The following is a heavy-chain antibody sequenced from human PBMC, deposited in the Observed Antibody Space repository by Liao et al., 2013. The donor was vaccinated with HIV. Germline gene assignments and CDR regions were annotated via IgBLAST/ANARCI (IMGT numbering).Heavy chain of an antibody. J-gene: IGHJ4*02. CDR1: GGSFSGYY. CDR3: AREIAAGLPSGSIDY. V-gene: IGHV4-34*01. CDR2: ISHSGIT. Sequence: QLQLQQWGAGLLKPSETLSLTCAVYGGSFSGYYWSWIRQPPGKGLEWIGEISHSGITNYNASLKSRVTTSLDTSKNQFSLKLSSVTAADTAVYYCAREIAAGLPSGSIDYWGQGTLVTVSS. D-gene: IGHD2-21*01.